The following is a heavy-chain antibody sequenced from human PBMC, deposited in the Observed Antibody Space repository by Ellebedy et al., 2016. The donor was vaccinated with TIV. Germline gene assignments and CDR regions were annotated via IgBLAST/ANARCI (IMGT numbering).Heavy chain of an antibody. Sequence: AASVKVSCKASGYTFTSYGIIWVRQAPGQGLEWMGWFSAYNGNTKYAQNLQGRVTMTTETSTSTAYMELRRLRSDDTAVYYCVVWFGEFSLLVDYWGQGTLVTVSS. D-gene: IGHD3-10*01. J-gene: IGHJ4*02. CDR3: VVWFGEFSLLVDY. V-gene: IGHV1-18*01. CDR2: FSAYNGNT. CDR1: GYTFTSYG.